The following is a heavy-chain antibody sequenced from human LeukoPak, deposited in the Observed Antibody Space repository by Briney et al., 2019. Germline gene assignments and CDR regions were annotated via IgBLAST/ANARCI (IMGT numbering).Heavy chain of an antibody. V-gene: IGHV1-2*02. CDR3: ARVILPIAMRSPAGY. D-gene: IGHD3-22*01. J-gene: IGHJ4*02. CDR1: GYTFTIYY. Sequence: ASVKVSCKASGYTFTIYYMHWVRQAPGQGLEWMGWINPNSGGTNYAQKFQGRVTMTRDTSISTAYMELSRLRSDDTAVYYCARVILPIAMRSPAGYWGQGTLVTVSS. CDR2: INPNSGGT.